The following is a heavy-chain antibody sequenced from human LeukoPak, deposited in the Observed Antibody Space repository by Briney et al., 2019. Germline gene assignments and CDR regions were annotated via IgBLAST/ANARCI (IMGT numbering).Heavy chain of an antibody. CDR1: GFTFSRYG. J-gene: IGHJ4*02. CDR2: ISSNGGST. Sequence: GGSLRLSCSASGFTFSRYGMHWVRQAPGKGLEYVSAISSNGGSTYYADSVKGRFTISRDNSRNTLHLQMSSLRVEDTAVYYCVKYSSSGRYFHYWGRGTLVTVSS. CDR3: VKYSSSGRYFHY. V-gene: IGHV3-64D*06. D-gene: IGHD2-21*01.